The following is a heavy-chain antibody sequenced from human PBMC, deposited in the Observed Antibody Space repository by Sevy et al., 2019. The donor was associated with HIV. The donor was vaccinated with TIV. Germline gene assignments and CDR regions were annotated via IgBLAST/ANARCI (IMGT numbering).Heavy chain of an antibody. V-gene: IGHV3-48*02. CDR2: ISSSSSTI. CDR1: GFTFSSYS. CDR3: ARDPVVTLYPPYFDY. D-gene: IGHD2-2*02. J-gene: IGHJ4*02. Sequence: GGYLRLSCAASGFTFSSYSMNWVRQAPGKGLEWVSYISSSSSTIYYADSVKGRFTISRDNAKNSLYLQMNSLRDEDTAVYYCARDPVVTLYPPYFDYWGQGTLVTVSS.